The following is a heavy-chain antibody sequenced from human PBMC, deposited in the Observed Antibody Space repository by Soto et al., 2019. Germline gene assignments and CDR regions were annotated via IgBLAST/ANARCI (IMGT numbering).Heavy chain of an antibody. Sequence: QVQLQESGPGLVKPSGTLSLTCAVSGDSISSSNWWSWVRQTPGEGLEWIGEIYHTGITNYNSSLKSRLSMSVDKSKNQFSLKLTSVTAADTAVYFCARGPRVWGRGPLVTVSS. J-gene: IGHJ2*01. CDR2: IYHTGIT. CDR1: GDSISSSNW. CDR3: ARGPRV. V-gene: IGHV4-4*02.